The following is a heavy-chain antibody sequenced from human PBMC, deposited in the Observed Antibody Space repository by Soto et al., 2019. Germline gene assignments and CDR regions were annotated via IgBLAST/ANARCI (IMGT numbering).Heavy chain of an antibody. J-gene: IGHJ4*02. V-gene: IGHV4-31*03. D-gene: IGHD3-22*01. CDR2: IYYSGST. Sequence: SETLSLTCTFSCGSIISGSYYWNWIRQHPGKGLEWIGYIYYSGSTYYNSSLKSRVTISVDTSKNQFSLELSSVTAADTAVYYCARAPPYYYDSSGYTYYFDYWGQGTLVTVSS. CDR1: CGSIISGSYY. CDR3: ARAPPYYYDSSGYTYYFDY.